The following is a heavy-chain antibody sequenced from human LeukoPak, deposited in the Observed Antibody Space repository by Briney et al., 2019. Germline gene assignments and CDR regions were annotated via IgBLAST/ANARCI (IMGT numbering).Heavy chain of an antibody. CDR1: GGSISSSNW. CDR2: IYHSGST. D-gene: IGHD6-13*01. Sequence: SETLSLTCAVSGGSISSSNWWSWVRQPPGKGLEWVGEIYHSGSTNYNPSLKSRVTISVDKSKNQFSLKLSSVTAADTAVYYCARVGYSSSWYGAEYFQHWGQGTLVTVSS. J-gene: IGHJ1*01. V-gene: IGHV4-4*02. CDR3: ARVGYSSSWYGAEYFQH.